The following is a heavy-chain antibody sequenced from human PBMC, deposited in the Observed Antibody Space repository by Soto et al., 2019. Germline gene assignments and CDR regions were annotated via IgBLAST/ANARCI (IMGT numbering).Heavy chain of an antibody. J-gene: IGHJ6*02. CDR1: GYSISSSNW. D-gene: IGHD6-13*01. CDR2: MYYSGST. Sequence: SETLSLTCDVPGYSISSSNWWGWIRQPPGKGLEWIGYMYYSGSTYYNPSLKSRVTMSVDRSKNQFSLKLSSVTAVDTAVYYCARSPAAAGGFSSTDVWGQGTTVTVSS. CDR3: ARSPAAAGGFSSTDV. V-gene: IGHV4-28*01.